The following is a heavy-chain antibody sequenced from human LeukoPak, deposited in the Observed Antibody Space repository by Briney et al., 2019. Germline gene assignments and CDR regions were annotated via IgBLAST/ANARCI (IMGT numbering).Heavy chain of an antibody. D-gene: IGHD5-18*01. Sequence: GGSLRLSCEGSGFIFSNYRIHWVRQAPGKGLDWVTLISYDGGKKYYADSVKGRFTISRDNSKNTLFLQMNSLRVEDTAVYYCAIWVDTSIHPTRNEKVFDIWGQGTMVTVSS. CDR1: GFIFSNYR. CDR3: AIWVDTSIHPTRNEKVFDI. CDR2: ISYDGGKK. J-gene: IGHJ3*02. V-gene: IGHV3-30*03.